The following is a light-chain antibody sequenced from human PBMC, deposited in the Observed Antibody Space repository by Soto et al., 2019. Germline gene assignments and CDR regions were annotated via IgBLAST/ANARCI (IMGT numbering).Light chain of an antibody. J-gene: IGKJ2*01. CDR3: QQSYRTPNT. CDR2: DAS. Sequence: DIQMTQSPSSLSASVGDRVTITCRASQTISSYLNWYQQKPGNAPKLLIYDASSLQSGVPSRFSGSGSGADFTLTISSLHREDFATYYCQQSYRTPNTFGQGTKLEIK. V-gene: IGKV1-39*01. CDR1: QTISSY.